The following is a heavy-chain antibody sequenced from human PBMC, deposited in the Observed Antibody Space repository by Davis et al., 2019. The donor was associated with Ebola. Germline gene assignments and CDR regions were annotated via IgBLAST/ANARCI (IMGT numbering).Heavy chain of an antibody. CDR1: GFTVSSNY. CDR3: ARGWYCSSISCYVVY. J-gene: IGHJ4*02. D-gene: IGHD2-2*01. Sequence: GESLKISCAASGFTVSSNYMSWVRQAPGKGLEWVSAISGSGGSTYYADSVKGRFTISRDISKNTLYLQMNSLRAEDTAVYYCARGWYCSSISCYVVYWGQGTLVTVSS. CDR2: ISGSGGST. V-gene: IGHV3-23*01.